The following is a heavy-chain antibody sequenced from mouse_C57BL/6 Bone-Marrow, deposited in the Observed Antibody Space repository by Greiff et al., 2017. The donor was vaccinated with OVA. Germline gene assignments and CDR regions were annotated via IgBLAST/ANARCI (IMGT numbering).Heavy chain of an antibody. CDR1: GFSLTSYG. CDR2: IWRGGST. Sequence: VKLVESGPGLVQPSQSLSITCTVSGFSLTSYGVHWVRQSPGKGLEWLGVIWRGGSTDYNAAIMSRLGITKDNSKSQVFFKMNSLQADDTAIYYCAKTIYYYGSSYAMDYWGQGTSVTVSS. V-gene: IGHV2-5*01. D-gene: IGHD1-1*01. J-gene: IGHJ4*01. CDR3: AKTIYYYGSSYAMDY.